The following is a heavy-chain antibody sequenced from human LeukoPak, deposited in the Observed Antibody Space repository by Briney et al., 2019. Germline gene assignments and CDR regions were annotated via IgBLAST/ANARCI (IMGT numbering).Heavy chain of an antibody. CDR3: ARGGDYYDSEGWLRY. Sequence: PSETLSLTCTVSGGSISSGSYYWSWIRQPAGKGLEWIGRIYTSGNTNYNPSLKSRVTISVDTSKNQFSLKLSSVTAADTAVYYCARGGDYYDSEGWLRYWGQGTLVTVSS. CDR1: GGSISSGSYY. D-gene: IGHD3-22*01. V-gene: IGHV4-61*02. J-gene: IGHJ4*02. CDR2: IYTSGNT.